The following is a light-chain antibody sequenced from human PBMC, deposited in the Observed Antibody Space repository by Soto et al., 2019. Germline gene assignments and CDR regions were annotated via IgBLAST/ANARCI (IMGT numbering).Light chain of an antibody. CDR1: QSVSSN. Sequence: EIEMTQSPATLSVSPGERATLSCRASQSVSSNLAWYQQKPGQTPRLLVYGASTRATGVPVRFSGSGSGTEFTLTISSLQSEDFGVYYCQQYKNWPRITFGQGTRLEIK. CDR2: GAS. V-gene: IGKV3-15*01. CDR3: QQYKNWPRIT. J-gene: IGKJ5*01.